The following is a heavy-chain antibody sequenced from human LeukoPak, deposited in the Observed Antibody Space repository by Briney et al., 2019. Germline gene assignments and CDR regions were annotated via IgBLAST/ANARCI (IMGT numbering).Heavy chain of an antibody. CDR1: GFSFSSYG. D-gene: IGHD3-16*01. V-gene: IGHV3-30*03. CDR3: ASTYGGGNDY. CDR2: ISYDGSNK. Sequence: GGSLRLSCAASGFSFSSYGMHWVRQAPGKGLEWVAVISYDGSNKYYADSVKGRFTISRDNSKNTLYLQMNSLRAEDTAVYYCASTYGGGNDYWGQGTLVTVSS. J-gene: IGHJ4*02.